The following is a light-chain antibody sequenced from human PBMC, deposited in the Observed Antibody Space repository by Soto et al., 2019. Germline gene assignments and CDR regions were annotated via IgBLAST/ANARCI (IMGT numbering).Light chain of an antibody. V-gene: IGLV2-14*01. CDR1: SSDVGGYNY. J-gene: IGLJ1*01. CDR2: DVS. Sequence: QSALTQPASVSGSPGQSITISCTGTSSDVGGYNYVSWYQQHPGKAPKLMIYDVSNRPSGVSSRFSGSKSGNTASLTISGLQAEDEADYYCTSYTSSITYVFGTGTKLTVL. CDR3: TSYTSSITYV.